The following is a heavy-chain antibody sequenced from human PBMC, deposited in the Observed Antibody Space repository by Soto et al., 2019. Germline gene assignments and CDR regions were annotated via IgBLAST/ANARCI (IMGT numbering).Heavy chain of an antibody. V-gene: IGHV4-30-4*01. CDR2: IYYSGNT. Sequence: PSETLSLTCTVSGGSISSGDYYWNWIRQPPGKGLEWIGNIYYSGNTDCNPSLKSRVTISVDTSKNQFSLNLSSVTAADSAVYYCAGQPTAGSFYDLGSYYYHYRMDVWGQGTTVTVSS. CDR3: AGQPTAGSFYDLGSYYYHYRMDV. J-gene: IGHJ6*02. CDR1: GGSISSGDYY. D-gene: IGHD3-16*01.